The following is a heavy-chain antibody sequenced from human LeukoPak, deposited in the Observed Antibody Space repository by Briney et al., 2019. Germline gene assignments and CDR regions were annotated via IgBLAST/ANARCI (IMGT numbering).Heavy chain of an antibody. J-gene: IGHJ4*02. CDR1: GGSISSYS. CDR2: IYYSGRT. CDR3: ARGPNRYYFDY. V-gene: IGHV4-59*01. Sequence: SETLSLTCTVSGGSISSYSWSWIRQPPGKGLEWTGYIYYSGRTNYNPSLKSRVTISVDTSKNQFSLKLSSETAADTAVYYCARGPNRYYFDYWGQGTLVTVSS. D-gene: IGHD2/OR15-2a*01.